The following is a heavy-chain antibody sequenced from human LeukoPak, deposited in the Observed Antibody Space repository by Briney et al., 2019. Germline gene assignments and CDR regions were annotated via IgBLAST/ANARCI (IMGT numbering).Heavy chain of an antibody. V-gene: IGHV4-30-2*01. Sequence: SETLSLTCAVSGGSISSGGYSWSWIRQPPGKGLEWIGYIYHSGSTYYNPSLKSRVTISVDRSKNQFSLKLSSVTAADTAVYYCARDGGITYYYDSSDYRSVRSFDYWGQGTLVTVSS. CDR3: ARDGGITYYYDSSDYRSVRSFDY. CDR2: IYHSGST. J-gene: IGHJ4*02. D-gene: IGHD3-22*01. CDR1: GGSISSGGYS.